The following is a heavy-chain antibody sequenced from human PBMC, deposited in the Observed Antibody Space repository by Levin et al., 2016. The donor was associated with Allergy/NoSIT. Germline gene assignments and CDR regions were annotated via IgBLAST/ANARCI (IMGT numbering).Heavy chain of an antibody. CDR2: VVPIFDAT. Sequence: SVKVSCKASGGTFKSYAINWVRQAPGQGLEWMGGVVPIFDATNYAQNSGADSRLPRTSQPGTIYMELSSLRSEDTATYYCLVLQAEVDAFDIWGQGTVVTVSS. V-gene: IGHV1-69*13. D-gene: IGHD2-15*01. J-gene: IGHJ3*02. CDR1: GGTFKSYA. CDR3: LVLQAEVDAFDI.